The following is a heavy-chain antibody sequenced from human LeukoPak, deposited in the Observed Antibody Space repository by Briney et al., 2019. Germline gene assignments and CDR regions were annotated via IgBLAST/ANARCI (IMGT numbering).Heavy chain of an antibody. D-gene: IGHD3/OR15-3a*01. CDR3: ASQLDTTGYYTGFIDS. Sequence: PSETLSLTCTVSGGSISNSSYYWAWIRQPPGKGLEWIGSIYYSGNPFYNPSLKSRVTILVDTSNNQFPLEVDSVTAADTAMYYCASQLDTTGYYTGFIDSWGQGALVTVSS. CDR2: IYYSGNP. V-gene: IGHV4-39*01. J-gene: IGHJ4*02. CDR1: GGSISNSSYY.